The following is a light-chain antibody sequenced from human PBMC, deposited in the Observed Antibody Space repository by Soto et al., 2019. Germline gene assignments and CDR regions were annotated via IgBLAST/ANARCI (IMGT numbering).Light chain of an antibody. CDR3: QQNNKWPPAWT. CDR2: GAS. Sequence: EIVMTQSPATLSVSPGERATLSCRASQSVTSSLTWYQQKPGQAPRLLIYGASTRATGIPARFSGSGSGTEFTLTISRLQSEDFAIYYCQQNNKWPPAWTFGQGTKVEMK. J-gene: IGKJ1*01. V-gene: IGKV3-15*01. CDR1: QSVTSS.